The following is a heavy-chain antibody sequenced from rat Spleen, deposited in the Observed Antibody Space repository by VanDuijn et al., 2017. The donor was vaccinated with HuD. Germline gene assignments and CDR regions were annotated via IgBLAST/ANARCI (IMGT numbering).Heavy chain of an antibody. J-gene: IGHJ1*01. Sequence: IRKFPGNKLEWMGYINGAGTTNYNPSLKSRISITRDTSKNQFFLQVNSVTTEDTATYFCARWDYYSPRWYFDFWGPGTMVTVSS. D-gene: IGHD1-1*01. CDR2: INGAGTT. V-gene: IGHV3-3*01. CDR3: ARWDYYSPRWYFDF.